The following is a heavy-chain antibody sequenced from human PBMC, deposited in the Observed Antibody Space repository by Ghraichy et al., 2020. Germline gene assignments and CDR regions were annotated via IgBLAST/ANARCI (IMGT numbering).Heavy chain of an antibody. CDR1: GGSISSYY. D-gene: IGHD3-3*01. CDR2: IYTSGST. CDR3: ARDPLYISYDLTDY. Sequence: SETLSLTCTVSGGSISSYYWSWIRQPAGKGLEWIGRIYTSGSTNYNPSLKSRVTMSVDTSKNQFSLKLSSVTAADTAVYYCARDPLYISYDLTDYCGQGNLVTVSS. J-gene: IGHJ4*02. V-gene: IGHV4-4*07.